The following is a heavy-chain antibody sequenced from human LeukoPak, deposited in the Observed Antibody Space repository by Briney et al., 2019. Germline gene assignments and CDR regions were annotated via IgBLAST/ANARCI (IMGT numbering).Heavy chain of an antibody. CDR3: GRGRDSSP. CDR1: GFTFGDYA. D-gene: IGHD3-22*01. V-gene: IGHV3-49*04. Sequence: GRSLRLSCTTSGFTFGDYAMTRVRQAPGKGLEWVGFIRTKPYGDTTEYAASVKDRFIISRDDSKSVAYLQMNSLTIEDTAVYYCGRGRDSSPWGQGTLVIVSS. J-gene: IGHJ5*02. CDR2: IRTKPYGDTT.